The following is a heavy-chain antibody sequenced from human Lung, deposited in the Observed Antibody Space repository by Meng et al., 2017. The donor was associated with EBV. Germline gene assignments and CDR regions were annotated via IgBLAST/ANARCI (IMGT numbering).Heavy chain of an antibody. V-gene: IGHV4-31*03. CDR3: ARATVVVPSGIYWFDP. CDR2: IYYSGNT. J-gene: IGHJ5*02. CDR1: GDSIRSGGYY. Sequence: QVHLQESGPGLVKPSQTLSLTCTVSGDSIRSGGYYWSWIRQHPGKGLEWIGYIYYSGNTYYNPSLKSRVTISIDTSKNQFSLKLSSVTAADTAVYFCARATVVVPSGIYWFDPWGQGTLVTVSS. D-gene: IGHD6-13*01.